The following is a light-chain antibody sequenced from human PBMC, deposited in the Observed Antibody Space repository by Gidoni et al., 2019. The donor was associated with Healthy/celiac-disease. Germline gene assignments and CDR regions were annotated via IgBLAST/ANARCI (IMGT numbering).Light chain of an antibody. V-gene: IGKV1-6*01. CDR2: AAS. CDR1: QGIRND. Sequence: AIQMTQSPSSLSASVGDRVTITCRASQGIRNDLGWYQQKPGKAPKLLIYAASSLQSGVPSRFSGRGSGTDFTLNISSLQPEDFATYYCLQDYNYPRTFGQGTKVEIK. CDR3: LQDYNYPRT. J-gene: IGKJ1*01.